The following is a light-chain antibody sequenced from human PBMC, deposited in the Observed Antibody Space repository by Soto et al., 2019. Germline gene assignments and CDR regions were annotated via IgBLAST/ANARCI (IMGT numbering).Light chain of an antibody. CDR1: QTISNW. CDR2: KAS. J-gene: IGKJ4*01. V-gene: IGKV1-5*03. Sequence: IHMTQSPSTLSASVGDIVSITCLASQTISNWLAWYQQKPGQVPKLLISKASSLESGVPSRFSGSGSGTDFTLTISSLQPEDFATYYCQQSNSTPLTFGGGTKVDIK. CDR3: QQSNSTPLT.